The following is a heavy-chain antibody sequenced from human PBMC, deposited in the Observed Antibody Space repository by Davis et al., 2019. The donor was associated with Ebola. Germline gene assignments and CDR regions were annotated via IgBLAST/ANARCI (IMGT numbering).Heavy chain of an antibody. J-gene: IGHJ4*02. Sequence: GESLKISCAASGFTFGDHWMTWVRQAPGKGLEWLSALSGSGDSTDYADSVKGRFTISRDNSKDTLYLQMNGLRSEDTAVYYCAKEREQWLVRAINFDYWGQGTLVTVSS. CDR3: AKEREQWLVRAINFDY. CDR2: LSGSGDST. V-gene: IGHV3-23*01. CDR1: GFTFGDHW. D-gene: IGHD6-19*01.